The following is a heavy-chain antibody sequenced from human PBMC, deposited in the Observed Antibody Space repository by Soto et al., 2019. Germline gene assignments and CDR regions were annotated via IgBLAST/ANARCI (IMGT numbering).Heavy chain of an antibody. Sequence: GASVKVSCKASGYTFTSYAMHWVRQAPGQRLEWMGWINAGNGNTKYSQKFQGRVTITRDTSASTAYMELSSLRSEDTAVYYCAIDIGYCSSTSCYLRALGGPTTGSGMDVWGKGTTVTVSS. CDR1: GYTFTSYA. J-gene: IGHJ6*04. V-gene: IGHV1-3*01. D-gene: IGHD2-2*01. CDR2: INAGNGNT. CDR3: AIDIGYCSSTSCYLRALGGPTTGSGMDV.